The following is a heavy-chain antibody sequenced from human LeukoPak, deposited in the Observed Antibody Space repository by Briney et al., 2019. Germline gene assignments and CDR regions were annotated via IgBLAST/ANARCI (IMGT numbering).Heavy chain of an antibody. D-gene: IGHD5-24*01. V-gene: IGHV5-51*01. CDR2: LYPGDSDS. CDR1: GYSFFSNYW. Sequence: KPGESLKISCKAYGYSFFSNYWIAWVRQMPGKGLEWMGILYPGDSDSRYSPSFQGQVTISADRSISTAYLHWSSLEASDTAMYYCARASRDGYNQNFDYWGQGTLVTVSS. CDR3: ARASRDGYNQNFDY. J-gene: IGHJ4*02.